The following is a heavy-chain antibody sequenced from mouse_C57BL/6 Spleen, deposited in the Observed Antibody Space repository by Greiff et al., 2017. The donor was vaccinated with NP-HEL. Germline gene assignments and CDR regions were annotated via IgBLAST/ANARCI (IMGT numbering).Heavy chain of an antibody. J-gene: IGHJ1*03. CDR3: ARSSRANGYRYWYFDV. CDR1: GFTFTDYY. V-gene: IGHV7-3*01. Sequence: EVMLVESGGGLVQPGGSLSLSCAASGFTFTDYYMSWVRQPPGKALEWLGFIRNKANGYTTEYSASVKGRFTISRDNSQSILYLQMNDMRAEDSATDYCARSSRANGYRYWYFDVWGTGTTVTVSS. CDR2: IRNKANGYTT. D-gene: IGHD2-2*01.